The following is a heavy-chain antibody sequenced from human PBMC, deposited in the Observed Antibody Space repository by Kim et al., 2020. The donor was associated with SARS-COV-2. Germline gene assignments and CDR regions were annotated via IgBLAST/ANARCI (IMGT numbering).Heavy chain of an antibody. J-gene: IGHJ3*02. CDR1: GFTFDDYA. Sequence: GGSLRLSCAASGFTFDDYAMHWVRQAPGKGLEWVSGISWNSGSIGYADSVKGRFTISRDNAKNSLYLQMNSLRAEDTALYYCAKDGGSGDYAPDDAFDIWGQGTMVTVSS. V-gene: IGHV3-9*01. CDR3: AKDGGSGDYAPDDAFDI. CDR2: ISWNSGSI. D-gene: IGHD4-17*01.